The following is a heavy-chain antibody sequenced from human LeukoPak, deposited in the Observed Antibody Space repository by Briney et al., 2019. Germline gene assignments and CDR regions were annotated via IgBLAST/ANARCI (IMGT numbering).Heavy chain of an antibody. D-gene: IGHD1-14*01. V-gene: IGHV3-49*03. CDR2: IRSKAYGGTT. CDR1: GFTFGDYA. J-gene: IGHJ6*02. Sequence: PGRSLRLSCTASGFTFGDYAMSWFRQAPGKGLEWVGFIRSKAYGGTTEYAASVKGRFTISRDDSKSIAYLQMNSLKTEDTAVYYCTSNLDGDYYYYYGMDVWGQGTTVTVSS. CDR3: TSNLDGDYYYYYGMDV.